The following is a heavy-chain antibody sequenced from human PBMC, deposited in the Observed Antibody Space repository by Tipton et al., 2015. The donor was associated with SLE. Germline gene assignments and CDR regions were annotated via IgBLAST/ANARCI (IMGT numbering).Heavy chain of an antibody. CDR3: ANTEYVFFNGDF. D-gene: IGHD2/OR15-2a*01. V-gene: IGHV4-4*07. Sequence: TLSLTCTVSGGSISSYYWSWIRQPAGKGLEWIGRIYTSGSTNYNPSLKSRVTMSVDTSKKQFSLNLRFVTAADTAVYYCANTEYVFFNGDFWGQGKPVTVSS. J-gene: IGHJ4*02. CDR1: GGSISSYY. CDR2: IYTSGST.